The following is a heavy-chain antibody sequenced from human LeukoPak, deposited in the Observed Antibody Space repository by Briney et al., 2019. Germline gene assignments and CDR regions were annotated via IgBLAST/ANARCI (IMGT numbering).Heavy chain of an antibody. CDR1: GGSISSYY. CDR3: ARLRRDGYNYYFDY. CDR2: IYYSGST. V-gene: IGHV4-59*08. Sequence: SETLSLTCTVSGGSISSYYWSWIRQPPGKGLEWIGYIYYSGSTNYNPSLKSRVTISVDTSKNQFSLKLSSVTAAGTAVYYCARLRRDGYNYYFDYWGQGTLVTVSS. J-gene: IGHJ4*02. D-gene: IGHD5-24*01.